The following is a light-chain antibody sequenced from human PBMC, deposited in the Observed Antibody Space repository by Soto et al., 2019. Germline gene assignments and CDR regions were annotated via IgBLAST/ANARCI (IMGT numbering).Light chain of an antibody. CDR2: MAP. J-gene: IGKJ3*01. CDR1: LRSNNW. Sequence: DIQMTQSPSTLSASVGDRVTITCRASLRSNNWLAWYQQKPGKAPRLMIYMAPSLEGGVPSTFSGSGSGAEFTLTIGSLQPDDFATYSCQHYDSYSGTFGPGTKVDIK. CDR3: QHYDSYSGT. V-gene: IGKV1-5*03.